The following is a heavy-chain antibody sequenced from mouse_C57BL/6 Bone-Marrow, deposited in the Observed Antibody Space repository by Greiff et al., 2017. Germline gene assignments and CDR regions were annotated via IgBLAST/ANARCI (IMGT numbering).Heavy chain of an antibody. D-gene: IGHD2-10*01. CDR1: GYTFTSYW. J-gene: IGHJ3*01. Sequence: EVQLQQSGTVLARPGASVKMSCKTSGYTFTSYWMHWVKQRPGQGLEWLGAIYPGNSDTSYNQKFKGKAKLTSVTSASTAYMELSSLTHEDSAVYYSTRGAYPAWFAYWGQGTLVTVSA. V-gene: IGHV1-5*01. CDR2: IYPGNSDT. CDR3: TRGAYPAWFAY.